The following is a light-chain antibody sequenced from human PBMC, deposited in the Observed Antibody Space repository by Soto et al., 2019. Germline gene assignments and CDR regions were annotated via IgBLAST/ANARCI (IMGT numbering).Light chain of an antibody. J-gene: IGLJ1*01. CDR2: SNN. V-gene: IGLV1-44*01. Sequence: QSVLTQPPSASGTPGQRVTISCSGSSSNIGTNTVNWYQQLPGTAPKIIIYSNNQRPSGVPDRFSGSKSGTSASLAMSGLQSEDEADYYCAAWDDSLNGHYVFGTGTKVTVL. CDR3: AAWDDSLNGHYV. CDR1: SSNIGTNT.